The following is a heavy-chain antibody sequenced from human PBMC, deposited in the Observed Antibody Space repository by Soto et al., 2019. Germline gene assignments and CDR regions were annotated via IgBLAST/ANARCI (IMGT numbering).Heavy chain of an antibody. CDR2: IDPDGTTT. CDR3: ARGPRPSSAGTGAY. J-gene: IGHJ1*01. V-gene: IGHV3-74*01. Sequence: PGGSLRFSCALSGFDSSYYWVQWFRQSPGKGLEWVSRIDPDGTTTNYADSVKGRFSVSRDNAKETIYLQMNSLTADDTALYYCARGPRPSSAGTGAYWGQGTLVTVSS. CDR1: GFDSSYYW. D-gene: IGHD1-1*01.